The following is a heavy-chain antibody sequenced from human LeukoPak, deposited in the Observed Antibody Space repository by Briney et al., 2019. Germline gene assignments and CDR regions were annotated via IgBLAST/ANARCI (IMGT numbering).Heavy chain of an antibody. CDR3: IREVQVRASASLGL. Sequence: GGSLRLSCAASGFTFSSYSMNWVRQAAGEGLVWVSRMNSGGTTINYADSVKGRFTISRDNVDNTLHLQMNSLRVEDTAVYYCIREVQVRASASLGLWGQGTLVTVSS. J-gene: IGHJ4*01. CDR2: MNSGGTTI. CDR1: GFTFSSYS. V-gene: IGHV3-74*01. D-gene: IGHD3-16*01.